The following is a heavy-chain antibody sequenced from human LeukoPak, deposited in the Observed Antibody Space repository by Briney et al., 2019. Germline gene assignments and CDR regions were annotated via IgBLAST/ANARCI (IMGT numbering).Heavy chain of an antibody. V-gene: IGHV4-39*01. CDR1: GDSISSSSYY. D-gene: IGHD3-22*01. CDR3: ARISADGSGYYYVDY. J-gene: IGHJ4*02. Sequence: PSETLSLTCTVSGDSISSSSYYWGWIRQPPGKGLDWIGSIYYDGSTYCNPSLKSRVTISEDTSKNQFSLKLSSVTAADTAVYYCARISADGSGYYYVDYWGQGTLVTVSS. CDR2: IYYDGST.